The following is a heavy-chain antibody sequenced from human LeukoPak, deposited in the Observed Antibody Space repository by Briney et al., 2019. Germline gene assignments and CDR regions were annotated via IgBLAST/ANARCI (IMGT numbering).Heavy chain of an antibody. Sequence: GGSLRLSCAASGFTFSNAWMSWVRQAPGKGLEWVGRVKSKTDGGTTDYAAPVKGRFTISRDDSKNTLYLQMNSLKTEDTAVYYCTTDPDYYGSGSYPEADYWGQGTLVTVSS. CDR3: TTDPDYYGSGSYPEADY. V-gene: IGHV3-15*01. J-gene: IGHJ4*02. CDR1: GFTFSNAW. CDR2: VKSKTDGGTT. D-gene: IGHD3-10*01.